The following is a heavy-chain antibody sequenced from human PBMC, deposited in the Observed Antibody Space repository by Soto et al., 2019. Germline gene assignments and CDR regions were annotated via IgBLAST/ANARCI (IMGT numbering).Heavy chain of an antibody. CDR3: ARTKDYSSSLDY. V-gene: IGHV4-31*03. J-gene: IGHJ4*02. CDR2: IYYSGRT. Sequence: SETLSLTCTFSCGSSISGGYYWTWIRQHPGKGLEWIGCIYYSGRTYYNPSLKSRVTISVDTSKRQFSLKLSSVTAADTAIYYCARTKDYSSSLDYWGQGALVTVSS. CDR1: CGSSISGGYY. D-gene: IGHD6-6*01.